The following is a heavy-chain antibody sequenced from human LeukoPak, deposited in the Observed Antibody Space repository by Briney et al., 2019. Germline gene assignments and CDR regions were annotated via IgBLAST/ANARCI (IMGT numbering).Heavy chain of an antibody. V-gene: IGHV3-72*01. CDR2: SRNKAKSYTT. Sequence: GGSLRLSCAASGFTFSEHYMDWVRQAPGKGLEWVGRSRNKAKSYTTEYAASVKGRFTISRDDSKNSLYLQMTSLQTEDTAVYYCARGKDQLLNGDNWFDPWGQEPWSPSPQ. CDR1: GFTFSEHY. CDR3: ARGKDQLLNGDNWFDP. J-gene: IGHJ5*02. D-gene: IGHD2-2*01.